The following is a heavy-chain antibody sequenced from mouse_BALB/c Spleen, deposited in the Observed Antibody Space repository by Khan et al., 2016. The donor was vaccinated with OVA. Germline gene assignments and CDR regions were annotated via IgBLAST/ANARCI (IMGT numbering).Heavy chain of an antibody. J-gene: IGHJ4*01. Sequence: EVQLQESGPGLVKPSQSLSLTCTVTGYSITSDYAWNWIRQFPGNKLEWMGYISYSGSTSYNPSLKSRISFTRDTSKNQFFLQLNSVTTEDTATYYCARQKYYGYAMDYWGQGTSVTVSS. V-gene: IGHV3-2*02. CDR2: ISYSGST. D-gene: IGHD1-1*01. CDR1: GYSITSDYA. CDR3: ARQKYYGYAMDY.